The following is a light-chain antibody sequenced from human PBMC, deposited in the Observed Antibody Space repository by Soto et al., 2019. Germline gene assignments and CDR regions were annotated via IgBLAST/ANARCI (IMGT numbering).Light chain of an antibody. CDR2: EVS. V-gene: IGLV2-14*01. CDR3: SSYTSSSTLV. CDR1: SSHVGGYNY. Sequence: QSALTQPASVSGSPGQSITISCTGTSSHVGGYNYVSWYQQHPGKAPKLMIYEVSNRPSGVSNRFSGSKSGNTASLTISGLQAEAEADYYCSSYTSSSTLVFGTGTKLTVL. J-gene: IGLJ1*01.